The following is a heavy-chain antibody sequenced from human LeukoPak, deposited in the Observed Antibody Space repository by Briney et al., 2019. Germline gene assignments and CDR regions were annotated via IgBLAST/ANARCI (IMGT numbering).Heavy chain of an antibody. CDR3: ARASEDYYDSSGYGNFDY. D-gene: IGHD3-22*01. CDR2: IQYDGSNT. V-gene: IGHV3-30*02. CDR1: GFTFSSYG. Sequence: GGSLRLSCAASGFTFSSYGMHWVRQAPGKGLEWGAFIQYDGSNTYYADSVKGRFTISRDNSKNTLYLQMNSLRVEDTAGYYCARASEDYYDSSGYGNFDYWGQGTLVTVSS. J-gene: IGHJ4*02.